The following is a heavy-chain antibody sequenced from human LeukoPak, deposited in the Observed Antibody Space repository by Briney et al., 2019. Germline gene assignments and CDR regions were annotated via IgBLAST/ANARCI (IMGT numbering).Heavy chain of an antibody. CDR3: ARRYYYYNYYMDV. CDR1: GGSFSGYY. CDR2: INHSGIT. Sequence: SETLSLTCAVYGGSFSGYYWSWIRQPPGKGLEWIGEINHSGITNYNPSLKSRVTISVDTSKNQFSLKLTSVTAADTAVYYCARRYYYYNYYMDVWGKGTTVTISS. J-gene: IGHJ6*03. V-gene: IGHV4-34*01.